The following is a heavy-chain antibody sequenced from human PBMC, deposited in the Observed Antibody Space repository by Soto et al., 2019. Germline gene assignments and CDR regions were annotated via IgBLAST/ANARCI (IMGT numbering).Heavy chain of an antibody. D-gene: IGHD4-17*01. J-gene: IGHJ4*02. CDR1: GIALEDYA. Sequence: DVHLVESGGGLTQPGGSLRLSCVASGIALEDYAMHWVRQVPGQGLEWVSGIYSDDHRTAYADSVKGRFTISRDDAKNSLYLQMNSLRPEDTAFYYSIKDTTPGGLDYWGRPILVTGSS. CDR3: IKDTTPGGLDY. V-gene: IGHV3-9*01. CDR2: IYSDDHRT.